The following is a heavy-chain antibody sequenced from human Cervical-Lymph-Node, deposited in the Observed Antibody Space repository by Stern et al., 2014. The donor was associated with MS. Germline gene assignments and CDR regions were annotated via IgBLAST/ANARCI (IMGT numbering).Heavy chain of an antibody. V-gene: IGHV3-30-3*01. J-gene: IGHJ4*02. D-gene: IGHD2-15*01. CDR3: GRDTCRGGGCYFRY. CDR1: GFIFSNYA. Sequence: VHLVESGGGVVQPGRSLRLSCAASGFIFSNYAMHWVRQAPAKGLDWAAFVSHGGSKQFYADSVKGRFTISRDNANNTLYLQMNSLRPEDTAVYYCGRDTCRGGGCYFRYWGQGILITVSA. CDR2: VSHGGSKQ.